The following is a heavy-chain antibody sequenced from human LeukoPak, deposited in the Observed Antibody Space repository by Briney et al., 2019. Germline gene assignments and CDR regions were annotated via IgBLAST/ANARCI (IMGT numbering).Heavy chain of an antibody. Sequence: QPGGSLRLSCAASGFTFSTYAMSWVRQAPGKGLEWVSGVSGSGHSTFYADSVKGRFTLSRDNSKNTLFLQMNSLRAEDTAVYYCAKSPSPYYGGNSVVYWGQGTLATVSS. V-gene: IGHV3-23*01. J-gene: IGHJ4*02. CDR1: GFTFSTYA. CDR3: AKSPSPYYGGNSVVY. CDR2: VSGSGHST. D-gene: IGHD4-23*01.